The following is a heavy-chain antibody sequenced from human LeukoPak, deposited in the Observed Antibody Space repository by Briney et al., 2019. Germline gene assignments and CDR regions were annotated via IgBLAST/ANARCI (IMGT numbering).Heavy chain of an antibody. Sequence: GGSLRPSCAASGFTFRDSRMIWVRQAPGKGLEWVAKVSPDGSQESYVDSVKGRFTISRDNAKNSLYLQMNSLRAEDTAVYYTGRDKDPGTGYSSVGNQGGQGSLVT. V-gene: IGHV3-7*05. J-gene: IGHJ4*02. CDR1: GFTFRDSR. CDR2: VSPDGSQE. CDR3: GRDKDPGTGYSSVGNQ. D-gene: IGHD3/OR15-3a*01.